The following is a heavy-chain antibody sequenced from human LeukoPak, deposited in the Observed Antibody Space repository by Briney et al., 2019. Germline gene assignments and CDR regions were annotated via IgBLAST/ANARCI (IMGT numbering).Heavy chain of an antibody. V-gene: IGHV4-34*01. D-gene: IGHD1-14*01. CDR1: GGSFSGYY. CDR3: ARVKRTGSYYYYGMDV. Sequence: SETLSLTCAVYGGSFSGYYWSWSRQPPGKGLEWIGEINHSGSTNYNPSLKSRVTISVDTSKNQFSLKLSSVTAADTAVYYCARVKRTGSYYYYGMDVWGQGTTVTVSS. J-gene: IGHJ6*02. CDR2: INHSGST.